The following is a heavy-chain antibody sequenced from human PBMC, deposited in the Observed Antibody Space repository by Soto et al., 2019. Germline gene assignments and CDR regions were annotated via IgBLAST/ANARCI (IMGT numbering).Heavy chain of an antibody. CDR3: ARSVVGDILTGYLDY. D-gene: IGHD3-9*01. CDR2: IWYDGSNK. V-gene: IGHV3-33*01. CDR1: GFTFSSYG. Sequence: PGGSLRLSCAASGFTFSSYGMHWVRQAPGKGLEWVAVIWYDGSNKYYADSVKGRFTISRDNSKNTLYLQMNSLRAEDTAVYYCARSVVGDILTGYLDYWGQGT. J-gene: IGHJ4*02.